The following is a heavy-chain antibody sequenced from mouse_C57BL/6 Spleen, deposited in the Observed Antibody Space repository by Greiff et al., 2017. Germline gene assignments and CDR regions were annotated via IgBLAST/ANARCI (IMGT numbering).Heavy chain of an antibody. CDR3: ARWDDGYFYFDY. Sequence: QVHVKQSGAELARPGASVKMSCKASGYTFTSYTMHWVKQRPGQGLEWIGYINPSSGYTKYNQKFKDKATLTADKSSSTAYMQLSSLTSEDSAVYYCARWDDGYFYFDYWGQGTTLTVSS. CDR2: INPSSGYT. CDR1: GYTFTSYT. D-gene: IGHD2-3*01. J-gene: IGHJ2*01. V-gene: IGHV1-4*01.